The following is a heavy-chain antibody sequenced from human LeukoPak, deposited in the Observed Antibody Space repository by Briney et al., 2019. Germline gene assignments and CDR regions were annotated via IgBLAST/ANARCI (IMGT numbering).Heavy chain of an antibody. Sequence: SETLSLTCTVSGKSINTYYWSWIRQPPGKGLEWIGYIYSSGTTNYNPSLESRVTISLDTSKNQFSLKLRSVTAADTAVYYCARRKSGSYPDYFEYWGQGTLVTVTS. CDR1: GKSINTYY. CDR3: ARRKSGSYPDYFEY. D-gene: IGHD1-26*01. J-gene: IGHJ4*02. V-gene: IGHV4-59*08. CDR2: IYSSGTT.